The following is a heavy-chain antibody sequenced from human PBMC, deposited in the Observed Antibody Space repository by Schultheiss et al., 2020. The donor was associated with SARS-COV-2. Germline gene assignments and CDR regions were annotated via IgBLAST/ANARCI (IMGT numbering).Heavy chain of an antibody. V-gene: IGHV3-23*01. CDR1: GFTFSSYS. CDR2: IIGSGVST. J-gene: IGHJ4*02. CDR3: AKGISGTSWFSDY. D-gene: IGHD3-10*01. Sequence: GGSLRLSCAASGFTFSSYSMNWVRQAPGKGLEWVSSIIGSGVSTYYADSVKGRFTVSRDNSKNTLYLQMNSLRVEDTALYYCAKGISGTSWFSDYWGQGTQVTVSS.